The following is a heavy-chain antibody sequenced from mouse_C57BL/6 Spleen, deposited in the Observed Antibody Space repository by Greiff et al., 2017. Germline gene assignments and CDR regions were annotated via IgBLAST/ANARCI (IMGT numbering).Heavy chain of an antibody. V-gene: IGHV14-1*01. Sequence: VQLKESGAELVRPGASVKLSCTASGFNIKDYYMNWVKQRPEQGLEWIGRIDPEDGDTEYAPKFQGKATMTADTSSNTAYLQLSSLTSEDTAVYYCTTDDGYKTNAMDYWGQGTSVTVSS. CDR3: TTDDGYKTNAMDY. CDR2: IDPEDGDT. CDR1: GFNIKDYY. J-gene: IGHJ4*01. D-gene: IGHD2-3*01.